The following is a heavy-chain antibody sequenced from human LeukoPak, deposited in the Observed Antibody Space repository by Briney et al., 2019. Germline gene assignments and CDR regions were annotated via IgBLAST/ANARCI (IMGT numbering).Heavy chain of an antibody. V-gene: IGHV4-34*01. Sequence: SETLSLTCAVHGGSFSGYYWSWIRQPPGKGLEWIGEINHSGSTNYNPSLKSRVTISVDTSKNQFSLNLTSVTAADSAVYYCARGGIFHFDYWGQGTLVTVSS. J-gene: IGHJ4*02. CDR3: ARGGIFHFDY. CDR2: INHSGST. D-gene: IGHD2-15*01. CDR1: GGSFSGYY.